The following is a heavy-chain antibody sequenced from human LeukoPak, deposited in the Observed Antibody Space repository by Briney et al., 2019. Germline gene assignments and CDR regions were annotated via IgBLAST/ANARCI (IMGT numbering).Heavy chain of an antibody. CDR3: AKDEASVWGSYRIDAFDI. CDR2: ISRSASTI. CDR1: GFTFSSFE. J-gene: IGHJ3*02. D-gene: IGHD3-16*02. V-gene: IGHV3-48*03. Sequence: GGSLRLSCAASGFTFSSFEMNWVRQAPGKGLEWISYISRSASTIYYADSVKGRFTISRDNAKNSLYLQMNSLRAEDTAVYYCAKDEASVWGSYRIDAFDIWGQGTMVTVSS.